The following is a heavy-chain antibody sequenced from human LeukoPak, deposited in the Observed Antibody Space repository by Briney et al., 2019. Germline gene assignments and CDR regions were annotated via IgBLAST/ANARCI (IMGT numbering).Heavy chain of an antibody. CDR2: IIPIFGTA. J-gene: IGHJ6*03. CDR1: GGTFSSYA. V-gene: IGHV1-69*06. Sequence: ASVKVSCKASGGTFSSYAISWVRQAPGQGLEWMGGIIPIFGTANYAQKFQGRVTITADKSTSTAYMELSSLRSEDTAVYYCARVRGVVRGVIFEVFDYYYYMDVWGKGTTVTVSS. CDR3: ARVRGVVRGVIFEVFDYYYYMDV. D-gene: IGHD3-10*01.